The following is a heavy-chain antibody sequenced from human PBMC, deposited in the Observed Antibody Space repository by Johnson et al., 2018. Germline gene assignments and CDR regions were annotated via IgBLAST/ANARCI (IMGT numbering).Heavy chain of an antibody. V-gene: IGHV3-11*04. D-gene: IGHD5-24*01. Sequence: QVQLVESGGGLVKPGGSLRLSCAASGFTFSDYYMSWIRQAPGKGLEWVSYISSSGSTIYYADSVQGRFTISRDNAKNSLYRQMNSLRAEDTAGYYCARNLNRWLQFHYYYYMDVWGKGTTVTVSS. J-gene: IGHJ6*03. CDR2: ISSSGSTI. CDR1: GFTFSDYY. CDR3: ARNLNRWLQFHYYYYMDV.